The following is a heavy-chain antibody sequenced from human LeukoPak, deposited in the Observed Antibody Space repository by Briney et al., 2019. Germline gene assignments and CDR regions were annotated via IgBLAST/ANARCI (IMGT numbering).Heavy chain of an antibody. J-gene: IGHJ4*02. Sequence: PGGSLRLSCAASGFTFSNYGMHWVRQAPGKGLEWVAVISYDGSNKYYADSVKGRFTISRDNSKNTLYLQMNSLRAEDTAVYYCARDGGAYSYGSLDYWGQGTLVTVSS. CDR1: GFTFSNYG. D-gene: IGHD5-18*01. V-gene: IGHV3-30*03. CDR3: ARDGGAYSYGSLDY. CDR2: ISYDGSNK.